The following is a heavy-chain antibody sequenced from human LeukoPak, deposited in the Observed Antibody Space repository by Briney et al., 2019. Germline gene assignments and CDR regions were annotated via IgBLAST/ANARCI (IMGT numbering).Heavy chain of an antibody. V-gene: IGHV3-74*01. J-gene: IGHJ4*02. CDR2: INSDGSST. D-gene: IGHD4-17*01. Sequence: GGSLSLSCTACGFTFRSYSKHWVRDATGEGLVCVSLINSDGSSTSYAAAVKGLFTIYRDNAKNTLYLQMNRLRAEDTAVYYCTREIGGYGDYCPSYYWGQGTLVTVSS. CDR3: TREIGGYGDYCPSYY. CDR1: GFTFRSYS.